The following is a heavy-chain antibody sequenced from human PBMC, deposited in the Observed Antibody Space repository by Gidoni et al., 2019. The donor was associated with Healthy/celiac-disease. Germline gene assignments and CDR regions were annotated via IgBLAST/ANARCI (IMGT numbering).Heavy chain of an antibody. Sequence: EAQMLDAGGGLVQPGGSLRLSCAASGFTFSSYAMRWVRQAPGKGLEWVSAISGSGGSTYYADSVKGRFTISRDNSKNTLYLQMNSLRAEDTAVYYCANLGATNYFDYWGQGTLVTVSS. V-gene: IGHV3-23*01. CDR2: ISGSGGST. J-gene: IGHJ4*02. D-gene: IGHD1-26*01. CDR3: ANLGATNYFDY. CDR1: GFTFSSYA.